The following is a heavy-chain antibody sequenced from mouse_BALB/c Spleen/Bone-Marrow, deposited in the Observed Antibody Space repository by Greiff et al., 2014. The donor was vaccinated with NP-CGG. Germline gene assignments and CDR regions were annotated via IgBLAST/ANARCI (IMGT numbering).Heavy chain of an antibody. Sequence: VQLQQSGPELVKPGASVKISCKASGYSFTGYFMNWVKHNHGKSLEWIGLINPYNGDSFYNQKFMGKATLTVDKSSNRAHMELLGLTSEDSAVYYCGRGRLLRTVDYWGQGTSVTVSS. J-gene: IGHJ4*01. D-gene: IGHD1-1*01. CDR2: INPYNGDS. V-gene: IGHV1-37*01. CDR3: GRGRLLRTVDY. CDR1: GYSFTGYF.